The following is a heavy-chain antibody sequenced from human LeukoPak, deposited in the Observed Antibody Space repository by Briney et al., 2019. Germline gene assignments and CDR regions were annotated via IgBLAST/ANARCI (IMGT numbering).Heavy chain of an antibody. V-gene: IGHV4-59*01. CDR3: ARGGGYSGYDLGWFDP. CDR2: IYYSGST. J-gene: IGHJ5*02. CDR1: GGSISSYY. Sequence: SETLSLTCTASGGSISSYYWSWIRQPPGKGLEWIGYIYYSGSTNYNPSLKSRVTISVDTSKTQFSLKLSSVTAADTAVYYCARGGGYSGYDLGWFDPWDQGTLVTVSS. D-gene: IGHD5-12*01.